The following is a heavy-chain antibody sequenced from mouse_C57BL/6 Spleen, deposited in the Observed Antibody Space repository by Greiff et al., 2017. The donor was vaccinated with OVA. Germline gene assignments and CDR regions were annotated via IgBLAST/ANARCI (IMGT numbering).Heavy chain of an antibody. CDR1: GYTFTSYW. Sequence: QVQLQQPGAELVMPGASVKLSCKASGYTFTSYWMNWVKQRPGQGLEWIGEIDPSDSYTNYNQKFKGKSTLTVDKSSSTAYMQLSSLTSEDSAVYYCARRNSNYEGYFDYWGQGTTLTVSS. V-gene: IGHV1-69*01. CDR3: ARRNSNYEGYFDY. CDR2: IDPSDSYT. J-gene: IGHJ2*01. D-gene: IGHD2-5*01.